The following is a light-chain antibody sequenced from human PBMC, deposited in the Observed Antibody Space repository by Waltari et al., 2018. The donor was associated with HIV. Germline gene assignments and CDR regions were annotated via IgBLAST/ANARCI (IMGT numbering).Light chain of an antibody. CDR1: QSVSNNY. CDR3: HQFGSSTSYT. Sequence: EIVLTQSPATLSLSPGERAIPSCGASQSVSNNYLAWYQQKPGLAPRLLIYDASTRATGIPDRFSGSGSGTDFTLTISRLEPEYFAVYYCHQFGSSTSYTFGQGTKLEIK. V-gene: IGKV3D-20*01. J-gene: IGKJ2*01. CDR2: DAS.